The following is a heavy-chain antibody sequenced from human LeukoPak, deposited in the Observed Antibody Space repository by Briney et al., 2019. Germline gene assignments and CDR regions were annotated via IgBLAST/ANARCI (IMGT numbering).Heavy chain of an antibody. CDR3: ARDPRYDSPAFT. CDR2: IYYSGST. J-gene: IGHJ5*02. D-gene: IGHD5-12*01. V-gene: IGHV4-39*07. Sequence: NPSETLSLTCTVSSDSISSSSYYWGWIRQPPGKGLEWIGTIYYSGSTNYNPSLKSRVTMSVDTSKNQFSLRLSSVTAADTAVYYCARDPRYDSPAFTWGQGTLVTVSS. CDR1: SDSISSSSYY.